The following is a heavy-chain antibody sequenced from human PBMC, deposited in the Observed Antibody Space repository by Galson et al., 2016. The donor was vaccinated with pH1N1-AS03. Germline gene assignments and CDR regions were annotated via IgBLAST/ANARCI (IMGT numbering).Heavy chain of an antibody. D-gene: IGHD4-17*01. Sequence: QSGAEVKKPGESLKISCKTSGYTFTNSWIAWVRQMPGKGLEWMGFIYPIDSDTRYNPSFQGQVTISADKSITTAYLKLNSLKASDTAMYYCARRANGDYVDYFDYWGQGTLVTVSS. CDR2: IYPIDSDT. V-gene: IGHV5-51*01. CDR3: ARRANGDYVDYFDY. J-gene: IGHJ4*02. CDR1: GYTFTNSW.